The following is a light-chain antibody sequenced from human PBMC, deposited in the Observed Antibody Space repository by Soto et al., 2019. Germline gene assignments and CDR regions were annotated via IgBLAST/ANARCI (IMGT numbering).Light chain of an antibody. V-gene: IGKV3-11*01. Sequence: EIVLTQSPATLSLSPGERATLSCRASPSVSNYLAGYQQKPGQAPRHLISGASNRATGIPARFSGSGSGTAFTLPISSLLPEDFAIYYCHQLIYWPRTFGQGTRLEIK. CDR2: GAS. J-gene: IGKJ5*01. CDR1: PSVSNY. CDR3: HQLIYWPRT.